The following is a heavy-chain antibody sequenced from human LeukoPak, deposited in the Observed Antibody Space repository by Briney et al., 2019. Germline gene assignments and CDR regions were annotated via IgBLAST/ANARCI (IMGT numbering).Heavy chain of an antibody. CDR2: ISTYNGNT. CDR1: GYTFTKFG. V-gene: IGHV1-18*01. CDR3: ATQSPACDY. Sequence: ASVTVSFTASGYTFTKFGINWVRQAPGQGLEWMGWISTYNGNTNYAQKFQGRVTMTTDTSTTTAYRQLRSLRSDDTAVYYCATQSPACDYWGQGTPVAVSS. J-gene: IGHJ4*02.